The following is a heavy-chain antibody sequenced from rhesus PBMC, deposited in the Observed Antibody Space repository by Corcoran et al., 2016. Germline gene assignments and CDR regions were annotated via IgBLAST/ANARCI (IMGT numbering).Heavy chain of an antibody. D-gene: IGHD2-39*02. Sequence: QVQLQEWGPGLVKPSETLSLTCAVSDGSISSPYFYWSWIRQAPGKGLEWRGYISYTRSTTSTPPLKSRVTISRDTPKNQFSLKLSSVTAADTAVYYCARQKRSGGVCYGLDSWGQGVVVSVSS. V-gene: IGHV4-122*02. CDR1: DGSISSPYFY. CDR2: ISYTRST. J-gene: IGHJ6*01. CDR3: ARQKRSGGVCYGLDS.